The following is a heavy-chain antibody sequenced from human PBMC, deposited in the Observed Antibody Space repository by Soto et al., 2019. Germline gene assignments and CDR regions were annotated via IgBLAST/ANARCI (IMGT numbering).Heavy chain of an antibody. J-gene: IGHJ6*02. CDR1: GYTFTSYA. V-gene: IGHV1-3*01. Sequence: PWASVKVSCKASGYTFTSYAMHWVRQAPGQRLEWMGWINAGNGNTKYSQKFQGRVTITRDTSASTAYMELSSLRSEDTAVYYCARSWGVPAAIHYYGMDVWGQGTTVTVSS. CDR3: ARSWGVPAAIHYYGMDV. D-gene: IGHD2-2*02. CDR2: INAGNGNT.